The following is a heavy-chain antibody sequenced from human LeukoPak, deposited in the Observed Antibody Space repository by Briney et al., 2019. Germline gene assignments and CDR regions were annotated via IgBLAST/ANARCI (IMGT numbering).Heavy chain of an antibody. CDR2: IIPIFGTA. Sequence: PEASVKVSCKASGGTFSSYATSWVRQAPGQGLEWMGGIIPIFGTANYAQKFQGRVTITTDESTSTAYMELSSLRSEDTAVYYCARDWVGRPHTAMYGMDVWGQGTTVTVSS. J-gene: IGHJ6*02. CDR3: ARDWVGRPHTAMYGMDV. CDR1: GGTFSSYA. D-gene: IGHD5-18*01. V-gene: IGHV1-69*05.